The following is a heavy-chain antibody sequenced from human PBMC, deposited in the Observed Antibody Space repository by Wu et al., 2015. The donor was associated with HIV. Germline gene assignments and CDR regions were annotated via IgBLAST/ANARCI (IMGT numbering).Heavy chain of an antibody. Sequence: IQLVQSGAEVKKPGTSVKVSCKSSGYTFTSYYIHWLRQAPGQGLEWMAWITPNSGGTNSAQMFQGRVTMTRDTSISTANMELSSLRSEDTAVYYCARQRAYTSGWYIFDYWGQGTLVTVSS. CDR2: ITPNSGGT. J-gene: IGHJ4*02. V-gene: IGHV1-2*02. CDR1: GYTFTSYY. CDR3: ARQRAYTSGWYIFDY. D-gene: IGHD6-19*01.